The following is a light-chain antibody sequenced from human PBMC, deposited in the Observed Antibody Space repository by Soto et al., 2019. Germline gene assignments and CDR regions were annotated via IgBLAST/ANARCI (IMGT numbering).Light chain of an antibody. J-gene: IGLJ1*01. Sequence: QSVLTQPPSVSGAPGQRVTISCTGSSSNIGAGYDVHWCQQRPGTAPKLLIYGNKNRPSGVPDRFSGSKTGTSASLAITGLQAEDEAYYCCQSYDSSLNVSDVVGTGTKVTVL. V-gene: IGLV1-40*01. CDR2: GNK. CDR1: SSNIGAGYD. CDR3: QSYDSSLNVSDV.